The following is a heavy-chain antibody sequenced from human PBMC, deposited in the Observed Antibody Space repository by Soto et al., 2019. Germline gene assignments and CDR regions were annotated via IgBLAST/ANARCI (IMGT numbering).Heavy chain of an antibody. V-gene: IGHV1-18*01. D-gene: IGHD5-12*01. Sequence: QVQLVQSGAEVKKPGASVKVSCKASGYTFTSYGISWVRQAPGQGLEWMGWISAYNGNTNYAQKLQGRVTMTTDTTTSTADRELRSLRSDDTAVYYCARDPSGSGYVNLYYYYYMDVWGKGTTVTVSS. J-gene: IGHJ6*03. CDR1: GYTFTSYG. CDR2: ISAYNGNT. CDR3: ARDPSGSGYVNLYYYYYMDV.